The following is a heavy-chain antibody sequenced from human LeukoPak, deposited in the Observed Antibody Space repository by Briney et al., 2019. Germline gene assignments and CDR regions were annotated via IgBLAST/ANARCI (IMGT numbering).Heavy chain of an antibody. CDR3: ARDCSNGVCFPRDY. J-gene: IGHJ4*02. CDR2: ITTYNGDK. D-gene: IGHD2-8*01. CDR1: GYTLSEYG. V-gene: IGHV1-18*01. Sequence: ASVKVPCKASGYTLSEYGISWVRRAPGQGLEWVGWITTYNGDKKYPQKFQGRVTMTTDTSTSTYYMELRSLRSDDTAVYYCARDCSNGVCFPRDYWGQGTLVTVST.